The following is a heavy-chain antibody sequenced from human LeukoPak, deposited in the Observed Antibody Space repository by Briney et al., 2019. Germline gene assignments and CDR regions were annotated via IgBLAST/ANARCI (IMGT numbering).Heavy chain of an antibody. CDR2: ISGSGGST. J-gene: IGHJ3*02. Sequence: GGSLRLSCAASGFTVRSYAMSWIRQAPGKGLEWVSAISGSGGSTYYADSVKGRFTISRDNSKNTLYLQMNSLRAEDTAVCYCAKDVSELMVRGVMRGAFDIWGQGTMVTVSS. CDR3: AKDVSELMVRGVMRGAFDI. V-gene: IGHV3-23*01. D-gene: IGHD3-10*01. CDR1: GFTVRSYA.